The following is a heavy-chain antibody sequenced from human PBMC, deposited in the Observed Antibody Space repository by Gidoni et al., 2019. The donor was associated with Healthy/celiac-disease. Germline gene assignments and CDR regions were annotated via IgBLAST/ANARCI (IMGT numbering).Heavy chain of an antibody. CDR2: IYYSGST. CDR1: GGSISSSSYY. V-gene: IGHV4-39*07. J-gene: IGHJ5*02. Sequence: QLQLQESVPGLVKPSETLSLTCTLSGGSISSSSYYWGWIRQPPGKGLEWIGSIYYSGSTYYNPSLKSRVTISVDTSKNQFSLKLSSVTAADTAVYYCARYYGSGLSGPWGQGTLVTVSS. CDR3: ARYYGSGLSGP. D-gene: IGHD3-10*01.